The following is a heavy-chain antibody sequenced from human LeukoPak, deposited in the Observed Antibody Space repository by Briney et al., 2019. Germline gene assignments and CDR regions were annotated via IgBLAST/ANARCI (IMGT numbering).Heavy chain of an antibody. CDR3: ARSGSGWKHNWFDP. J-gene: IGHJ5*02. D-gene: IGHD6-19*01. CDR1: GFTFSDYY. V-gene: IGHV3-11*01. Sequence: RPGGSLRLSCAASGFTFSDYYMSWIRQAPGKGLEWVSYISSSGSTIYYADSVKGRFTISRDNAKNSLYLQMNSLRAEDTAVYYCARSGSGWKHNWFDPWGQGTLVTVSS. CDR2: ISSSGSTI.